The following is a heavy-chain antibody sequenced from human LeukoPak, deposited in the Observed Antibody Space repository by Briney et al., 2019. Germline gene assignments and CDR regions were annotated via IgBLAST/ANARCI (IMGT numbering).Heavy chain of an antibody. Sequence: SVKVSCKASGGTFSSYAISWVRQAPGQGLEWMGGIIPIFGTANYAQKFQGRVTITADESTSTAYMELSSLRSEDTAVYYCAALGTYYYDSSGYYFDYWGQGTLVTVSS. V-gene: IGHV1-69*13. J-gene: IGHJ4*02. CDR3: AALGTYYYDSSGYYFDY. CDR2: IIPIFGTA. D-gene: IGHD3-22*01. CDR1: GGTFSSYA.